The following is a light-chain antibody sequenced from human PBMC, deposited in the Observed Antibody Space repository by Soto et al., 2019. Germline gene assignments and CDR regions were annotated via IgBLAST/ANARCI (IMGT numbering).Light chain of an antibody. V-gene: IGLV2-23*01. CDR3: CSFVHSITFYA. J-gene: IGLJ1*01. CDR1: SSDVGSSNL. CDR2: EGS. Sequence: QSVLTQPASVSASPGQSITISCTGTSSDVGSSNLVSWYQHHPGKAPKLIIYEGSRRPSGVSGRFSGSKSGNTASLTISGLQADDEADYYCCSFVHSITFYAFGTGTKVTVL.